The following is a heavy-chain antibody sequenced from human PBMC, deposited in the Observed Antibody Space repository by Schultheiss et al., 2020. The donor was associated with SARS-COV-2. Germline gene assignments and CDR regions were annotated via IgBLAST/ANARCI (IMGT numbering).Heavy chain of an antibody. CDR3: ARAATGTTEGIDY. J-gene: IGHJ4*02. CDR2: FYTIGSP. Sequence: SQTLSLTCTVSGVSISSGSYYWSWIRQPAGKGLEWIGRFYTIGSPNYNPSLKSRVTISADTSKNQFSLKLNSVTPEDTAVYYCARAATGTTEGIDYWGQGTLVTVSS. D-gene: IGHD1-1*01. CDR1: GVSISSGSYY. V-gene: IGHV4-61*02.